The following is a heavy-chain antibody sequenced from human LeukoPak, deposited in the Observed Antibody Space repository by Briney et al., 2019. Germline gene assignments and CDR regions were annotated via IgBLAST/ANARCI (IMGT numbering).Heavy chain of an antibody. CDR1: GGSISSSRYY. J-gene: IGHJ4*02. CDR3: ARLGPEGPFDY. Sequence: SETLSLTCTVSGGSISSSRYYWGWIRQPPGKGLEWIGTFYYTGSTYYPPSLKSRVTISVDTSESQFSLKLSSVTAADTAVYYRARLGPEGPFDYWGQGTLVTVSS. D-gene: IGHD1-14*01. V-gene: IGHV4-39*01. CDR2: FYYTGST.